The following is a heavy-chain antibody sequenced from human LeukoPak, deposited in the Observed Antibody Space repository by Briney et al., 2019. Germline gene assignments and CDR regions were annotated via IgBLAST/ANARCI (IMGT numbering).Heavy chain of an antibody. D-gene: IGHD3-10*01. CDR3: ASDFGY. V-gene: IGHV4-4*07. J-gene: IGHJ4*02. Sequence: SETLSLTCTVSGGSISTDYWTWIRQPAGKGLEWIGLIYTSGSTNYNPSLKSRVTMSVDTSKNQFSLKLTSVTTADTAVYYCASDFGYWGQGTLVTVSS. CDR2: IYTSGST. CDR1: GGSISTDY.